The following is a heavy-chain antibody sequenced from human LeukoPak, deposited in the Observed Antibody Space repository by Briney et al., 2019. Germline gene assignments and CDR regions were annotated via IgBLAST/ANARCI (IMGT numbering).Heavy chain of an antibody. J-gene: IGHJ4*02. D-gene: IGHD6-13*01. V-gene: IGHV3-23*01. CDR1: GLTLISYA. CDR2: ISGSGGTT. Sequence: PGGSLRLSCAASGLTLISYAMSWVRQAPGKGLEWVAAISGSGGTTYYAYAVSGRSTISRQNSKKMLYLQMKDLSAEDMAVYYSAKVPLVPDPFDYWGQGTLVTVSS. CDR3: AKVPLVPDPFDY.